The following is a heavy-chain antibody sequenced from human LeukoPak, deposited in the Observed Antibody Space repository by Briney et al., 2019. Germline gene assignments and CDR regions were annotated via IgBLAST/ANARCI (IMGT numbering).Heavy chain of an antibody. CDR1: GFTFSSYG. CDR3: VREGGSDWYSGWFDP. J-gene: IGHJ5*02. V-gene: IGHV3-30*03. CDR2: ISYDGSNK. D-gene: IGHD6-19*01. Sequence: GGSLRLSCAASGFTFSSYGMHWVRQAPGKGLEWVAVISYDGSNKYYADSVKGRFTISRDNSKNTLYLQMNSLRAEDTAVYYCVREGGSDWYSGWFDPWGQGTLVTVSS.